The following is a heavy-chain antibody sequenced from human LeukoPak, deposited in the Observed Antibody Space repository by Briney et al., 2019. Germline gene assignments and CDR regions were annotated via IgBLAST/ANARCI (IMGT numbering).Heavy chain of an antibody. CDR2: INLNSGGT. V-gene: IGHV1-2*06. CDR3: ARDKYSGNDAFDI. J-gene: IGHJ3*02. D-gene: IGHD1-26*01. Sequence: ASVKVSCKASGYTFTGYYMHWVRQAPGQGLEWMGRINLNSGGTNYAQKFQGRVTMTRDTSISTAYMELSRLRSDDTAVYYCARDKYSGNDAFDIWGQGTMVTVSS. CDR1: GYTFTGYY.